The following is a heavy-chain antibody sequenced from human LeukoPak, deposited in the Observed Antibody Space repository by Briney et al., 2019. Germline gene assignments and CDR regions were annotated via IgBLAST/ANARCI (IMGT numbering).Heavy chain of an antibody. V-gene: IGHV3-7*01. CDR1: GFTFSTYW. J-gene: IGHJ4*02. D-gene: IGHD3-9*01. Sequence: GGSLRLSCAATGFTFSTYWMNWYRQAPGKGLEWVGNINQDASEINYVDSVRGRFTISRDNAKNSLHLQMNSLRAEDTAVYYCATDRDNTDWQKRFDSWGQGTLVTVSS. CDR3: ATDRDNTDWQKRFDS. CDR2: INQDASEI.